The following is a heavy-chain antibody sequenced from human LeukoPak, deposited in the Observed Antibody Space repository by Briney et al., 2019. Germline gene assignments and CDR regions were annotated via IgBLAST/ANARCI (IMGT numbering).Heavy chain of an antibody. CDR2: IYSGGST. CDR3: ASRGDGYNFFDY. J-gene: IGHJ4*02. V-gene: IGHV3-53*01. CDR1: GFTVSSNY. Sequence: GGSLRLSCAASGFTVSSNYMSWVRQAPGKGLEWVSVIYSGGSTYYADSVKGRFTISRDNSKNTLYLQMNSLRAEDTAVYYCASRGDGYNFFDYWGQGTLVTASS. D-gene: IGHD5-24*01.